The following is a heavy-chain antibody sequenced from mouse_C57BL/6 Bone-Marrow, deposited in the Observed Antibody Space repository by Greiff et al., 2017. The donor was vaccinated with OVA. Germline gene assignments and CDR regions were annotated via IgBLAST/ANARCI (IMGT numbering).Heavy chain of an antibody. CDR2: IDPSDSYT. J-gene: IGHJ4*01. V-gene: IGHV1-69*01. CDR3: ARGGRNYAMDY. CDR1: GYTFTSYW. Sequence: QQPGAELVMPGASVKLSCKASGYTFTSYWMHWVKQRPGQGLEWIGEIDPSDSYTNYNQKFKGKSTLTVDKSSSTAYMQLSSLTSEDSAVYYCARGGRNYAMDYWGQGTSVTVSS.